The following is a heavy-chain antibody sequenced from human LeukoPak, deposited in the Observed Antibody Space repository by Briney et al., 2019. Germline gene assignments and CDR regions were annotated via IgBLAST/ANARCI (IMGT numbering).Heavy chain of an antibody. V-gene: IGHV4-34*01. CDR3: ARVIVVVTAARGPIDAFDI. CDR2: INHSGST. CDR1: GGSFSGYY. Sequence: PSETLSLTCAVYGGSFSGYYWSWIRQPPGKGLEWIGEINHSGSTNYNPSLKSRVTISVDTSKNQFSLKLSSVTAADTAVYYCARVIVVVTAARGPIDAFDIWGQGTMVAVSS. D-gene: IGHD2-21*02. J-gene: IGHJ3*02.